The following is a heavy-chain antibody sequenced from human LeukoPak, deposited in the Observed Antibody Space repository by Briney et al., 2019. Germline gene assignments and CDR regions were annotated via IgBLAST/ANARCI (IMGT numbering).Heavy chain of an antibody. Sequence: PGGSLRLSCAASGFTFSSYWMTWVRQAPGKGLEWVANIKQDGSEKYYVDSVKGRFTISRDNAKNSLHLQMNSLRAEDTAVYYCARLSDSSGTPRSDYWGQGTLVTVSS. V-gene: IGHV3-7*03. CDR1: GFTFSSYW. CDR2: IKQDGSEK. J-gene: IGHJ4*02. CDR3: ARLSDSSGTPRSDY. D-gene: IGHD3-22*01.